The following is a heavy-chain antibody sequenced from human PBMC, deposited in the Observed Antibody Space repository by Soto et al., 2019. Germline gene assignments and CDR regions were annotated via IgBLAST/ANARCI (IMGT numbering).Heavy chain of an antibody. CDR3: ARDKITGLFDY. Sequence: QVQLQQWGAGLLKPSETLSLTCAVYGGSFSGYYWTWIRQHPGTGPEWIGEINHSGSTNYNPSLKSRVTISVDTSKNQFSLKLTSVTAADTAVYYCARDKITGLFDYWGQGTLVTVSS. CDR2: INHSGST. CDR1: GGSFSGYY. J-gene: IGHJ4*02. V-gene: IGHV4-34*01. D-gene: IGHD2-8*02.